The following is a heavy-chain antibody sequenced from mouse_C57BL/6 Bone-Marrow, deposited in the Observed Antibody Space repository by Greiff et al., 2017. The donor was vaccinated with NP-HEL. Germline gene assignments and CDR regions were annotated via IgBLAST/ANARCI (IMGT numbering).Heavy chain of an antibody. CDR2: ISSGGSYT. V-gene: IGHV5-6*01. Sequence: EVKVVESGGDLVKPGGSLKLSCAASGFTFSSYGMSWVRQTPDKRLEWVATISSGGSYTYYPDSVKGRFTISRDNAKNTLYLQMSSLKSEDTAMYYCARQPGRYFDYWGQGTTLTVSS. J-gene: IGHJ2*01. CDR1: GFTFSSYG. CDR3: ARQPGRYFDY. D-gene: IGHD3-3*01.